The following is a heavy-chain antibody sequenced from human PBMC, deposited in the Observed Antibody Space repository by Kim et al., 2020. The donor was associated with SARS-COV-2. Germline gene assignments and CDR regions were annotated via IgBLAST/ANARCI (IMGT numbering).Heavy chain of an antibody. Sequence: GGSLRLSCAASGFTFSSYEMNWVRQAPGKGLEWVSYISSSGSTIYYADSVKGRFTISRDNAKNSLYLQMNSLRAEDTAVYYCARDSEDELRSHFDYWGQGTLVTVSS. CDR2: ISSSGSTI. CDR1: GFTFSSYE. D-gene: IGHD1-7*01. CDR3: ARDSEDELRSHFDY. J-gene: IGHJ4*02. V-gene: IGHV3-48*03.